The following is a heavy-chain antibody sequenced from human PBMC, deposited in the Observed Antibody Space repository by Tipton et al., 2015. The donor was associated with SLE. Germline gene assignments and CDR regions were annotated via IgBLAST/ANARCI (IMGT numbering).Heavy chain of an antibody. V-gene: IGHV3-15*01. CDR2: IKSKTDGGTT. CDR3: TTRYYDFWSGYYLVDY. CDR1: GFTFSNAW. D-gene: IGHD3-3*01. J-gene: IGHJ4*02. Sequence: GSLRLSCAASGFTFSNAWMSWVRQAPGKGLEWVGRIKSKTDGGTTDYAAPVKGRFTISRDDSKNTLYLQMNSLKTEDTAVYYCTTRYYDFWSGYYLVDYWGQGTLVTVSS.